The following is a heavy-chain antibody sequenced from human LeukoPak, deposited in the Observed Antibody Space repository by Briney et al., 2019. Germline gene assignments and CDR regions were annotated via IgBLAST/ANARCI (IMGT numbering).Heavy chain of an antibody. Sequence: GGSLRLSCAASGFSINHYYMTWIRQTPGKGLQWVSAISGSGGSTYYADSVKGRFTISRDNSKNTLYLQMNSLRAEDTAVYYCAKGGQDYCSGGSCYPYYYYGMDVWGQGTTVTVSS. J-gene: IGHJ6*02. CDR3: AKGGQDYCSGGSCYPYYYYGMDV. D-gene: IGHD2-15*01. CDR2: ISGSGGST. V-gene: IGHV3-23*01. CDR1: GFSINHYY.